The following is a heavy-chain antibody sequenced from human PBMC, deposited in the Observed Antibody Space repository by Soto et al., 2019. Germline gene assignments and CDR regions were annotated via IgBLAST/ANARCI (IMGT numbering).Heavy chain of an antibody. Sequence: SVKVSCKASGGTFSSYAISWLRQAPGQGLEWMGGIIPIFGTANYAQKFQGRVTITADKSTSTAYMELSSLRSEDTAVYYCARGVGNHDAFDIWGQGTMVTVSS. CDR2: IIPIFGTA. CDR3: ARGVGNHDAFDI. D-gene: IGHD2-8*01. V-gene: IGHV1-69*06. CDR1: GGTFSSYA. J-gene: IGHJ3*02.